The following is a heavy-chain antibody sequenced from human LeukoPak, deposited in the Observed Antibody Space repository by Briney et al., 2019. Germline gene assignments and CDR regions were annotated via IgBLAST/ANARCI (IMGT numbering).Heavy chain of an antibody. CDR3: ARTNSSGWSRDAFDI. CDR1: GFTFSSYS. Sequence: PGGSLRLSCAASGFTFSSYSMNWVRQAPGKGLESVSSISSSSSYIYYADSVKGRFTISRDNAKNSLYLQMNSLRAEDTAVYYCARTNSSGWSRDAFDIWGQGTMVTVSS. D-gene: IGHD6-19*01. CDR2: ISSSSSYI. J-gene: IGHJ3*02. V-gene: IGHV3-21*01.